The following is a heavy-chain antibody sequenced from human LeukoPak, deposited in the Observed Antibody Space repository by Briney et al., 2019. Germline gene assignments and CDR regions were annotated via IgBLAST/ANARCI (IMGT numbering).Heavy chain of an antibody. V-gene: IGHV3-30-3*01. D-gene: IGHD2-2*01. CDR3: ARDQGVVVPAAVFDY. CDR1: GFPFSSYS. Sequence: GGSLRLSCAASGFPFSSYSMTWVRQAPGKGLEWVAVISYDGSNKYYADSVKGRFTISRDNSKNTLYLQMNSLRAEDTAVYYCARDQGVVVPAAVFDYWGQGTLVTVSS. CDR2: ISYDGSNK. J-gene: IGHJ4*02.